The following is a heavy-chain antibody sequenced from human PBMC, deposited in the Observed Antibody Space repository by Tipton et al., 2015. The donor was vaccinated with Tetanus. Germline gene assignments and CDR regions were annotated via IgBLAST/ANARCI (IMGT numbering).Heavy chain of an antibody. V-gene: IGHV4-34*01. J-gene: IGHJ4*02. Sequence: TLSLTCAVYGGSFSGYYWSWIRQPPGKGLEWIGEINHSGSTNYNPSLKSRVTISVDTSKNHFSLKLSSVTAADTAVYYCARRRGVKGDYWGQGTLVTVSS. CDR3: ARRRGVKGDY. D-gene: IGHD3-10*01. CDR2: INHSGST. CDR1: GGSFSGYY.